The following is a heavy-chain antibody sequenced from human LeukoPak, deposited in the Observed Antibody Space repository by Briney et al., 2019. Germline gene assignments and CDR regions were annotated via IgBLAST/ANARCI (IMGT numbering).Heavy chain of an antibody. J-gene: IGHJ3*02. Sequence: SETLSLTCTVSGGSISSYHWSWIRQPPGEGLEWIGYIYTSGSTNYNPSLKSRVTISVDTSKDQFSLKLSSVTAADTAVYYCARTEVPAARNAFDIWGQGTMVTVSS. V-gene: IGHV4-4*09. CDR1: GGSISSYH. CDR3: ARTEVPAARNAFDI. CDR2: IYTSGST. D-gene: IGHD2-2*01.